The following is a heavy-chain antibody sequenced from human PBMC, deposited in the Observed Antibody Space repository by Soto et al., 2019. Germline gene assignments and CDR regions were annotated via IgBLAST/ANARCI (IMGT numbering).Heavy chain of an antibody. D-gene: IGHD2-15*01. CDR2: IYYSGST. J-gene: IGHJ6*02. CDR1: GGYISSGGYY. CDR3: ARDRYCSGGSCYSGDNYYYGMDV. Sequence: SETLSLTCTVSGGYISSGGYYWSWIRQHPGKGLEWIGYIYYSGSTYYNPSLKSRVTISVDTSKNQFSLKLSSVTAADTAVYYCARDRYCSGGSCYSGDNYYYGMDVWGQGTTVTVSS. V-gene: IGHV4-31*03.